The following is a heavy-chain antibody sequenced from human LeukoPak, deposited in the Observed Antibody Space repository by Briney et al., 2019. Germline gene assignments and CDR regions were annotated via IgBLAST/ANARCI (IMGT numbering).Heavy chain of an antibody. CDR2: INPNSGGT. Sequence: ASVKVSCKASGYTFTGYYMHWVRQAPGQGLEWMGWINPNSGGTNYAQKFQGRVTMTRDTSISTAYMELSRLRSDDTAVYYCASGERYSIAAAGTGDYWGQGPWSPSPQ. J-gene: IGHJ4*02. D-gene: IGHD6-13*01. CDR1: GYTFTGYY. V-gene: IGHV1-2*02. CDR3: ASGERYSIAAAGTGDY.